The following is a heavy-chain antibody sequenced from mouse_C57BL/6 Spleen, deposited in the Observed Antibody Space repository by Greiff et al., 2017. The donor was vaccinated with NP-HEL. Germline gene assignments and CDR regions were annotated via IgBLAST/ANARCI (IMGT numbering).Heavy chain of an antibody. J-gene: IGHJ4*01. D-gene: IGHD1-1*01. Sequence: QVQLQQSGAELVRPGASVPLSCKASGYTFTDYEMHWVKQTPVHGLEWIGAIDPETGGTAYNQKFKGKAILTADKSSSTAYMELRSLTSEDSAVYYCTRSGLGTTVVRAMDYWGQGTSVTVSS. V-gene: IGHV1-15*01. CDR2: IDPETGGT. CDR1: GYTFTDYE. CDR3: TRSGLGTTVVRAMDY.